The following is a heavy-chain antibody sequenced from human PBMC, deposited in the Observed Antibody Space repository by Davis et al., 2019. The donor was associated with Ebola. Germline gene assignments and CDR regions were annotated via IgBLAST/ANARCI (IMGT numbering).Heavy chain of an antibody. CDR3: ARGYSGYDSVYYYYGMDV. CDR2: ITSLSSYI. J-gene: IGHJ6*02. V-gene: IGHV3-21*01. D-gene: IGHD5-12*01. CDR1: GFTFSSYS. Sequence: GGSLRLSCAASGFTFSSYSMNWVRQAPGKGLEWVSTITSLSSYIYYADSVKGRFTISRDNAKNSLYLQMNSLRDEDTAVYYCARGYSGYDSVYYYYGMDVWGQGTTVTVSS.